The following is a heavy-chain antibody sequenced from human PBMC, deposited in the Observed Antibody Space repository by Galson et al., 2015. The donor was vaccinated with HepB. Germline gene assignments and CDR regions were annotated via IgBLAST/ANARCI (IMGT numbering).Heavy chain of an antibody. J-gene: IGHJ6*02. CDR3: ARPAPYCSSTSCYAGRTGYYYYGMDV. V-gene: IGHV1-69*06. Sequence: SVKVSCKASGGTFSSYAISWVRQAPGQGLEWMGGIIPIFGTANYAQKFQGRVTITADKSTSTAYMELSSLRSEGTAVYYCARPAPYCSSTSCYAGRTGYYYYGMDVWGQGTTVTVS. D-gene: IGHD2-2*01. CDR1: GGTFSSYA. CDR2: IIPIFGTA.